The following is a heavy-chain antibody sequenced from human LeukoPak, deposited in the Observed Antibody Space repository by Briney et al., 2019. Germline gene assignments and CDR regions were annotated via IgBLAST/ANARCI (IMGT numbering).Heavy chain of an antibody. Sequence: GGSRRLSCAVAGFIFSNYWMHWVRQAPGKGLEWVAFIRSDGSEKNYAGSVKGRFTISRDNSKNTLYVQMTRLRADDTAVYYCAKHASSSVSWGPGTLVTVSS. CDR1: GFIFSNYW. V-gene: IGHV3-30*02. D-gene: IGHD2-2*01. J-gene: IGHJ4*02. CDR2: IRSDGSEK. CDR3: AKHASSSVS.